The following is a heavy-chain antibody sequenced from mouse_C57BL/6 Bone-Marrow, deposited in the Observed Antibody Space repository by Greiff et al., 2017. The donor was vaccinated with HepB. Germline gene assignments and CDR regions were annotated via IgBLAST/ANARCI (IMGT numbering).Heavy chain of an antibody. V-gene: IGHV1-19*01. CDR2: INPYNGGT. Sequence: EVQLQESGPVLVKPGASVKMSCKASGYTFTDYYMNWVKQSHGKSLEWIGVINPYNGGTSYNQKFKGKATLTVDTSTSTAYMELNSLTSEDSAVYYCARDELRFAYWGQGTLVTVSA. CDR3: ARDELRFAY. CDR1: GYTFTDYY. J-gene: IGHJ3*01. D-gene: IGHD2-1*01.